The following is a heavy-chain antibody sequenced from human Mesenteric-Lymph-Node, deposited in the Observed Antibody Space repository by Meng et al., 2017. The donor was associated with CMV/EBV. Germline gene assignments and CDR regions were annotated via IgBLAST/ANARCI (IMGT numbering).Heavy chain of an antibody. CDR2: VYYTGTT. CDR3: ARLFDN. J-gene: IGHJ4*02. CDR1: GYSTSSGYY. V-gene: IGHV4-38-2*02. Sequence: SETLSLTCTVSGYSTSSGYYWGWIRQPPGKGLEWIGSVYYTGTTYYNPSLTTRVTMSVDTSKNQFSLRLNSVTAADTAVYHCARLFDNWGQGTLVTVSS.